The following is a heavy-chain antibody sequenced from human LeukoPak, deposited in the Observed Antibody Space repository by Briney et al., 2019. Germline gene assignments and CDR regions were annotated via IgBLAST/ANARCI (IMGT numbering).Heavy chain of an antibody. D-gene: IGHD2-21*01. CDR2: INPNSGGT. V-gene: IGHV1-2*02. J-gene: IGHJ5*02. CDR3: ARADRLDGGPYLIGP. Sequence: GASVKVSCKTSGYSFSDYYMHWVRQAPGRGLEWMGWINPNSGGTSSAQKFQGRVTMTRDTSITTVYMEVNWLTSDDTAIYYCARADRLDGGPYLIGPWGQGTLVTVSS. CDR1: GYSFSDYY.